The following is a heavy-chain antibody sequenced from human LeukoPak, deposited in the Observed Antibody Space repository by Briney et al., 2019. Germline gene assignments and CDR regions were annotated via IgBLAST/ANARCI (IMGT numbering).Heavy chain of an antibody. Sequence: SETLSLTCTVSGGSISSYYWSWIRQPPGKGLEWIGYIYYSGSTNYNPSLKNRVTISVDTSKNQFSLKLSSVTAADTAVYYCARGRGGWGDWFDPWGQGTLVTVSS. J-gene: IGHJ5*02. CDR2: IYYSGST. CDR3: ARGRGGWGDWFDP. V-gene: IGHV4-59*08. CDR1: GGSISSYY. D-gene: IGHD3-16*01.